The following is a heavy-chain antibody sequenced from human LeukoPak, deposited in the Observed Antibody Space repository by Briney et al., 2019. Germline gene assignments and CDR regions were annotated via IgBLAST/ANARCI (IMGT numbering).Heavy chain of an antibody. Sequence: GGSLRLSCAASGFTFNNYWMNWVRQAPGKGLEWVANIKQDGSEKYYVDSVKGRFTISRDNARNSLYLQMNSLRAEDTAVYYCARDRITTSSWPRVEYYYMDVWGKGTTVAISS. CDR3: ARDRITTSSWPRVEYYYMDV. CDR1: GFTFNNYW. J-gene: IGHJ6*03. D-gene: IGHD6-13*01. CDR2: IKQDGSEK. V-gene: IGHV3-7*01.